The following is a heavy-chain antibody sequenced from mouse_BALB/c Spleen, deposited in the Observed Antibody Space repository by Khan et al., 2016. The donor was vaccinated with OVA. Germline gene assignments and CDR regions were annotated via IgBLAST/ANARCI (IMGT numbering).Heavy chain of an antibody. V-gene: IGHV10-1*02. Sequence: EVQLVESGGGLVQPKGSLKLSCAASGFTFNTYAMNWVRQAPGKGLEWVARIRSKSNNYATYYADSVKDRFTISSDDSQSMLYLQMNNLKTEDTAMYYCVRLWLRYAMDYWGQGTSVTVSS. J-gene: IGHJ4*01. CDR3: VRLWLRYAMDY. D-gene: IGHD2-2*01. CDR2: IRSKSNNYAT. CDR1: GFTFNTYA.